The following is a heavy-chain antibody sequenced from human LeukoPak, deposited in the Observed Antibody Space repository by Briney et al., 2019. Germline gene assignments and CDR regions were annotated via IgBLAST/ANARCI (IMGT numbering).Heavy chain of an antibody. CDR2: IYTSGST. J-gene: IGHJ4*02. D-gene: IGHD1-26*01. CDR3: ARETKWELQGGDYFDY. Sequence: PSQTLSLTCTVSGGSMSSGSYYEKWIRQPAGRGLEGIGRIYTSGSTNYHPSLKSQVTIPVDTSKNQFSLKRSPVTAADTAVYYCARETKWELQGGDYFDYWGQGTLVTVSS. CDR1: GGSMSSGSYY. V-gene: IGHV4-61*02.